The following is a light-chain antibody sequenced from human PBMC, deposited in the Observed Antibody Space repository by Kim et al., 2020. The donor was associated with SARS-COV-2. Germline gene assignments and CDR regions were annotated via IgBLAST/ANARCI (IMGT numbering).Light chain of an antibody. CDR2: QDS. CDR3: QAWDSSTHLV. V-gene: IGLV3-1*01. Sequence: VSPGQTASITCSGDKLGDKYACWYQQKPGQSPVLVIYQDSKRPSGIPERFSGSNSGNTATLTISGTQAMDEADYYCQAWDSSTHLVFGGGTQLTVL. CDR1: KLGDKY. J-gene: IGLJ3*02.